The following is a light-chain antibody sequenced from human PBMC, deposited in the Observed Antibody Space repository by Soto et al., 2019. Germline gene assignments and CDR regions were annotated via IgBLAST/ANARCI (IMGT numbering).Light chain of an antibody. J-gene: IGLJ2*01. CDR1: SSDVGGYNY. CDR3: SSYTTSYTQV. CDR2: EVS. Sequence: QSALTQPASVSGSPGQSITISCTGTSSDVGGYNYVSWYQHHPGKVPKLMIYEVSNRPSGISNRFSGSKSGNTASLTISGLQPEDEADYYCSSYTTSYTQVFGGGTKLTVL. V-gene: IGLV2-14*01.